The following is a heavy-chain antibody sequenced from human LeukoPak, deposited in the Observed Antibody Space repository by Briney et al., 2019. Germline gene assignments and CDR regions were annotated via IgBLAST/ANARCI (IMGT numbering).Heavy chain of an antibody. V-gene: IGHV4-59*01. J-gene: IGHJ4*02. CDR2: IYYSGST. D-gene: IGHD3-22*01. CDR3: ARAGYYYDSSGYYYKRPYYFDY. CDR1: GGSISSYY. Sequence: SETLSLTCTVSGGSISSYYWSWIRQPPGKGLEWIGYIYYSGSTNYNPSLKSRVTISVDTSKNQFSLKLSSVTAADTAVYYCARAGYYYDSSGYYYKRPYYFDYWGQGTLVTVSS.